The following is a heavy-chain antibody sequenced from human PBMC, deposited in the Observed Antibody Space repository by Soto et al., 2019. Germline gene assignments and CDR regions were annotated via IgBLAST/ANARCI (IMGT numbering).Heavy chain of an antibody. D-gene: IGHD6-6*01. J-gene: IGHJ4*02. CDR1: GGSISSGGYS. Sequence: SSETLSLTCAVSGGSISSGGYSWSWIRQPPGKGLEWIGYIYHSGSTYYNPSLKSRVTISVDRSKNQFSLKLSSVTAADTAVYYCAAGEYSSSSGLIDYWGQGTLVTVSS. CDR2: IYHSGST. V-gene: IGHV4-30-2*01. CDR3: AAGEYSSSSGLIDY.